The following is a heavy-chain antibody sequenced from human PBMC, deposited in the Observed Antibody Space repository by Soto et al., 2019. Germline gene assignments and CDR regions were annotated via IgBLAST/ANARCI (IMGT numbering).Heavy chain of an antibody. CDR1: GYTFTSYG. D-gene: IGHD6-19*01. CDR2: ISAYNGNT. V-gene: IGHV1-18*01. Sequence: GASVKVSCKASGYTFTSYGISWVRQAPGQGLEWMGWISAYNGNTNYAQKLQGRVTMTTDTSTSTAYMELRSLRSDDTAVYYCARDTSAVAAPYGMDVWGQGTTVTVSS. CDR3: ARDTSAVAAPYGMDV. J-gene: IGHJ6*02.